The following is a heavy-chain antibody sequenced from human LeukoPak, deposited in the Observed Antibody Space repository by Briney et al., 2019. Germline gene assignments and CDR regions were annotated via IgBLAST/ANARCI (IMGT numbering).Heavy chain of an antibody. CDR1: GGSISSYY. Sequence: SETLSLTCTVSGGSISSYYWSWIRQPPGKGLEWIGYIYYSGSTNYNPSLKSRVTISVDTSKNQFSLKLSSVTAADTAVYYCARCSRSITMVRGNPPDYWGQGTLVTVSS. CDR2: IYYSGST. V-gene: IGHV4-59*01. CDR3: ARCSRSITMVRGNPPDY. D-gene: IGHD3-10*01. J-gene: IGHJ4*02.